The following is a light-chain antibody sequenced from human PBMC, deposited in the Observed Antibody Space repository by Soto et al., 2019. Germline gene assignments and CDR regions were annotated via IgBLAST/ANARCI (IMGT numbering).Light chain of an antibody. CDR3: QSYDISLSVV. Sequence: QSVLTQPPSVSGAPGQRVTIPCTGSSSNIGAGYDVHWYHQLPGTAPKLLIYGNSNRPSGVPDRFSGSKSGTSASLAITGLQAEDEADYYCQSYDISLSVVFGGGTQLTVL. CDR1: SSNIGAGYD. CDR2: GNS. V-gene: IGLV1-40*01. J-gene: IGLJ2*01.